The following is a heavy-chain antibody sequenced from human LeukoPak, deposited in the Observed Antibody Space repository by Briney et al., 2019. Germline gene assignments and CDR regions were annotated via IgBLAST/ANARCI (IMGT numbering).Heavy chain of an antibody. CDR2: IRGSGGGT. CDR3: VKARMPHCGTDCLES. V-gene: IGHV3-23*01. D-gene: IGHD2-21*02. CDR1: GFTFSNYG. J-gene: IGHJ4*02. Sequence: PGGSLRLSCAASGFTFSNYGMSWVRQAPGKGLEWVSVIRGSGGGTYYADSVKGRFTISRGNSKNTVYLQMNSLRAEDTAVYYCVKARMPHCGTDCLESWGQGTLVTVSS.